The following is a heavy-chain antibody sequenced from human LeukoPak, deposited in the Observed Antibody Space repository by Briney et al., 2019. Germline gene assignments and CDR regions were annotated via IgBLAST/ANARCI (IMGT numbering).Heavy chain of an antibody. J-gene: IGHJ3*02. CDR1: GGSFSGYY. D-gene: IGHD1-14*01. CDR3: ASIFITDAFDI. Sequence: SETLSLTCAVYGGSFSGYYWSWIRQPPGKGLEWIGEINHSGSTNYNPSLKSRVTISVDTSKNQFSLKLSSVTAADTAVYYCASIFITDAFDIWGQGTMVTVSS. V-gene: IGHV4-34*01. CDR2: INHSGST.